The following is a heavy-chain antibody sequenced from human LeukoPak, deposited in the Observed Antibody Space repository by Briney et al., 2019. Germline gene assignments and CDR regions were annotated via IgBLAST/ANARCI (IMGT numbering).Heavy chain of an antibody. CDR2: INPNSGGT. CDR1: GYTFTGYY. CDR3: ARDRPVSRLGTDFDY. D-gene: IGHD1-1*01. V-gene: IGHV1-2*02. Sequence: GASVKVSCKASGYTFTGYYMHWVRQAPGQGLEWMGWINPNSGGTDYAQKFQRRVTMTRDTSISTAYMELSSLRSDDTAVYYCARDRPVSRLGTDFDYWGQGALVTVSS. J-gene: IGHJ4*02.